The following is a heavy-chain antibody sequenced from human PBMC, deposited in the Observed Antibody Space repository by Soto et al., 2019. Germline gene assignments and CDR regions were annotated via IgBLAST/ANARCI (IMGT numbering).Heavy chain of an antibody. CDR1: GGTFSSYA. V-gene: IGHV1-69*13. Sequence: SVKVSCKASGGTFSSYAISWVRQAPGQGLEWMGGIIPIFGTANYAQKFQGRVTITADESTSTAYMELSGLRSEDTAVYYCARERESSGGITMVRGVIWWFDPWGQGTLVTVSS. CDR3: ARERESSGGITMVRGVIWWFDP. CDR2: IIPIFGTA. D-gene: IGHD3-10*01. J-gene: IGHJ5*02.